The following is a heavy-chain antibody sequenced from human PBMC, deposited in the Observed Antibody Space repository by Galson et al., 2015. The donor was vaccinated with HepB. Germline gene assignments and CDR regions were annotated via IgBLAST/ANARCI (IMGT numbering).Heavy chain of an antibody. Sequence: SLRLSCAASGFTFSSYGMHWVRQAPGKGLEWVAFIRYDGSNKYYADSVKGRFTISRDNSKNTLYLQMNSLRAEDTAVYYCAKVRYDSSGYYYLSQDLDYWGQGTLVTVSS. CDR1: GFTFSSYG. CDR3: AKVRYDSSGYYYLSQDLDY. D-gene: IGHD3-22*01. J-gene: IGHJ4*02. V-gene: IGHV3-30*02. CDR2: IRYDGSNK.